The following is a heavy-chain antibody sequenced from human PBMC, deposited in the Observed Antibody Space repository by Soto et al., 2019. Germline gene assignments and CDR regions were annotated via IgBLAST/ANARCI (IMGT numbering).Heavy chain of an antibody. J-gene: IGHJ6*03. Sequence: ESGGGVVQPGRSLRLSCAASGFTFSSYGMHWVRQAPGKGLEWVAVISYDGSNKYYADSVKGRFTISRDNSKNTLYLQMNSLRAEDTAVYYCAKDNGQQVATITYYYYYMDVWGKGTTVTVSS. CDR1: GFTFSSYG. D-gene: IGHD5-12*01. CDR2: ISYDGSNK. CDR3: AKDNGQQVATITYYYYYMDV. V-gene: IGHV3-30*18.